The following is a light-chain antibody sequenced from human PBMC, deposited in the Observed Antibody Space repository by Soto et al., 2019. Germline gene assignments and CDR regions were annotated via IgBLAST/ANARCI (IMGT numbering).Light chain of an antibody. CDR2: AAS. CDR3: QQSYSILWT. Sequence: DIEMTHCPSYLSVYVWDSVTINCRTSQSISTYLNWYHQKPGKAPKLLIYAASSLQSGVPSRFSGSGSGTEFTLTITSLRPDDFATYYCQQSYSILWTFGQGTKVDI. J-gene: IGKJ1*01. CDR1: QSISTY. V-gene: IGKV1-39*01.